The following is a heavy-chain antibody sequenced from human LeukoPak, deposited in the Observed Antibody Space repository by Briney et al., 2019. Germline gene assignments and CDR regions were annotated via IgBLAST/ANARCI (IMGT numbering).Heavy chain of an antibody. CDR1: GFTFSSYA. Sequence: GGSLRLSCAASGFTFSSYAMHWVRQAPGKGLEWVAVISYDGSNKYYADSVKGRFTISRDNSKNTLYLQMNSLRAEDTAVYYCAKDEIAVAAKRGEYFDYWGQGTLVTVSS. V-gene: IGHV3-30*04. CDR3: AKDEIAVAAKRGEYFDY. CDR2: ISYDGSNK. D-gene: IGHD6-19*01. J-gene: IGHJ4*02.